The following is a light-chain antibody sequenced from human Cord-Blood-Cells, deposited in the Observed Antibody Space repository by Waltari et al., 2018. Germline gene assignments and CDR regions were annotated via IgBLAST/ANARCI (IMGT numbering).Light chain of an antibody. Sequence: QSALTQPASVSGSPGQSITISCTGTSSDVGSYNLVSWYQQHPGKAPKLMIYKGSKRPSGVSNRFSGSKSGNTASLTISGLQAEDEADYYCCSYAGSSTHYVFGTGTKVTVL. CDR2: KGS. CDR1: SSDVGSYNL. CDR3: CSYAGSSTHYV. V-gene: IGLV2-23*01. J-gene: IGLJ1*01.